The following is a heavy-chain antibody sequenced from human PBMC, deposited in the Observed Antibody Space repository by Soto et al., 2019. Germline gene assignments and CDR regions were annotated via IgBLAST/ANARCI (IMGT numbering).Heavy chain of an antibody. J-gene: IGHJ4*02. V-gene: IGHV3-23*01. CDR1: GFSFSSYA. Sequence: DVQLLESGGGLVQPGGSLRLSCAASGFSFSSYAMSWVRQAPGKGLELDSTISGSDGKTFYADSVKGRFSISRDTSKNTLYLQMNSLRADDTAVYYCARWSYLDYWGQGARVTVSS. CDR3: ARWSYLDY. D-gene: IGHD3-3*01. CDR2: ISGSDGKT.